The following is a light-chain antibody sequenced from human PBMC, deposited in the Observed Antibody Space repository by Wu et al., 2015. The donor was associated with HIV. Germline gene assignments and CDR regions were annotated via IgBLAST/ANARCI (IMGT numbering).Light chain of an antibody. CDR3: QQYDVLPIT. Sequence: QLTQSPDSLSASVGDRVTITCQASHDVSKYLNWFQHKPGKAPKLLIYDASNLETGVPSTFSGSGSGTHFTLTISSLKPEDVATYYCQQYDVLPITFGPGTKVDI. CDR2: DAS. J-gene: IGKJ3*01. CDR1: HDVSKY. V-gene: IGKV1-33*01.